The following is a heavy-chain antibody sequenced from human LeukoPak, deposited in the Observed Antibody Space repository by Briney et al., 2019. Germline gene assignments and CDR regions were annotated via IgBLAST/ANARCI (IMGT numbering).Heavy chain of an antibody. J-gene: IGHJ4*02. CDR1: GASVSSDGHC. D-gene: IGHD1-14*01. CDR3: AKGGGEHRYDPYFDY. V-gene: IGHV4-31*03. CDR2: IYYSGST. Sequence: SETLSLTCTVSGASVSSDGHCWAWIRQHRGKGLEWIGYIYYSGSTYYNPSLKSRVTISVDTSKNQFSLKLNSMTAADTAIYYCAKGGGEHRYDPYFDYWGQGALVTVSS.